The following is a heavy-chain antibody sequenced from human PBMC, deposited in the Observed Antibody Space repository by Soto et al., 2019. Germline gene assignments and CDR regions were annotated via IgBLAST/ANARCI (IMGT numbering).Heavy chain of an antibody. CDR3: AREVHSGYDLYFDY. V-gene: IGHV1-69*04. D-gene: IGHD5-12*01. CDR1: GGTFSSYT. J-gene: IGHJ4*02. Sequence: ASVKVSCKASGGTFSSYTISWVRQAPGQGLEWMGRIIPILGIANYAQKFQGRVTITADKSTSTAYMELSSLRSEDTAVYYCAREVHSGYDLYFDYWGQGTLVTVSS. CDR2: IIPILGIA.